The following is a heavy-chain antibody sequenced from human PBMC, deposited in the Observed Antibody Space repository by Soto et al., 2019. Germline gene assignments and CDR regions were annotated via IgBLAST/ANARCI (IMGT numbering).Heavy chain of an antibody. V-gene: IGHV1-46*01. CDR1: VYTFTSYY. CDR2: INPSGGST. J-gene: IGHJ3*02. CDR3: ARDYSTVGRELRYFDWLLFSAFDI. D-gene: IGHD3-9*01. Sequence: GASVKLSCKASVYTFTSYYIQWVRQATGQGLEWMGIINPSGGSTSYAQKFQGRVTMTRDTSTSTVYMELSSLRSEDTVVYYCARDYSTVGRELRYFDWLLFSAFDIWGQGTMVTVSS.